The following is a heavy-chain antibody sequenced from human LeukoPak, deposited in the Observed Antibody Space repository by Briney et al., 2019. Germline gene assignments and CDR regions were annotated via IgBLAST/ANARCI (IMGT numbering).Heavy chain of an antibody. Sequence: APVKVSCKASGYTFTSYGISWVRQAPGQGLEWMGWISAYNGNTNYAQKLQGRVTMTTDTSTSTAYMELRSLRSDDTAVYYCARASYYDILTGDYRSPLDSWGQGTLVTVSS. V-gene: IGHV1-18*04. J-gene: IGHJ4*02. CDR1: GYTFTSYG. CDR2: ISAYNGNT. D-gene: IGHD3-9*01. CDR3: ARASYYDILTGDYRSPLDS.